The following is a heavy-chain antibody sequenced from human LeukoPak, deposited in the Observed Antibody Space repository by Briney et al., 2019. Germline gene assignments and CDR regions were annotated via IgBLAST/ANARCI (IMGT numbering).Heavy chain of an antibody. Sequence: SETLSLTCAVYGGSFSGYYWSWIRQPPGKGLEWIGEINHSGSTNYNPSLKSRVTISVDTSKNQFSLKLSSVTAADTAVYYCARDLRMIGIDPWGQGTLVTVSS. CDR1: GGSFSGYY. V-gene: IGHV4-34*01. J-gene: IGHJ5*02. CDR3: ARDLRMIGIDP. D-gene: IGHD3-10*02. CDR2: INHSGST.